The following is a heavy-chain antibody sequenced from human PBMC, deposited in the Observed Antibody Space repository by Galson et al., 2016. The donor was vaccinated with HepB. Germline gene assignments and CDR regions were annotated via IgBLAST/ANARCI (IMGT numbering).Heavy chain of an antibody. D-gene: IGHD3-16*01. V-gene: IGHV1-18*04. J-gene: IGHJ4*02. CDR3: ARDSPDGNPMWGGDY. Sequence: SVKVSCKGIAFTFTSYGITWVRQAPGQGPEWMGWISGYTGDTQYARKFQGRITLTTDTPTSTVYLELRSLRSDDTAVYYCARDSPDGNPMWGGDYWGQGTLVTDSS. CDR1: AFTFTSYG. CDR2: ISGYTGDT.